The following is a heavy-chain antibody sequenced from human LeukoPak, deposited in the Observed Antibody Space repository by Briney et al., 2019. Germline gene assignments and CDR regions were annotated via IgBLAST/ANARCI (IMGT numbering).Heavy chain of an antibody. CDR3: AKDLSTKWSLDY. Sequence: GRSLRLSCAASGFTFSSNGMHWVRQAPGKGLEWVAFISYDRSTKYYADSVRGRFTISRDNSKNTLYLQMNSLRAEDTTVYYCAKDLSTKWSLDYWGQGTLVTVSS. CDR1: GFTFSSNG. V-gene: IGHV3-30*18. D-gene: IGHD2-2*01. CDR2: ISYDRSTK. J-gene: IGHJ4*02.